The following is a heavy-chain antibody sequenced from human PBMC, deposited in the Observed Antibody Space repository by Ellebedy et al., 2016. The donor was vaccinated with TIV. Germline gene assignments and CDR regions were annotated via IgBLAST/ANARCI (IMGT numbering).Heavy chain of an antibody. Sequence: GESLKISCGASGFTVSSNYMTWVRQAPGKGLEWVSIIYSGGSTYYADSVKGRFTISRDNAKNSLYLEMNSLRVGDTALYFCARDMYTGMEISDKWGQGTLVTVSS. CDR2: IYSGGST. CDR1: GFTVSSNY. V-gene: IGHV3-53*01. D-gene: IGHD5-18*01. J-gene: IGHJ4*02. CDR3: ARDMYTGMEISDK.